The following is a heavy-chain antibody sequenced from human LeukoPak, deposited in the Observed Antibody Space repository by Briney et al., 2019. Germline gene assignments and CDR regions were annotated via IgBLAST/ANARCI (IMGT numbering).Heavy chain of an antibody. CDR2: ISYDGSNE. CDR1: GFTFSSYT. CDR3: ARGPQYSGRIDY. D-gene: IGHD1-26*01. Sequence: GGSLRLSCAASGFTFSSYTMHWVPQAPGKGLEWVAVISYDGSNEYYEDSVKGRFTISRDSSRTTLYLQMISLRAEDTAVYYCARGPQYSGRIDYWGQGTLVTVSS. J-gene: IGHJ4*02. V-gene: IGHV3-30-3*01.